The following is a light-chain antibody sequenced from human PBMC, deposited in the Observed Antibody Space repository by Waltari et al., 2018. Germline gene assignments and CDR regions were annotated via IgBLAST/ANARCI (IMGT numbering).Light chain of an antibody. CDR1: SRTVGASDY. V-gene: IGLV2-11*01. Sequence: QSALTQSLSVSGSPGQSVTISCTGTSRTVGASDYVSWYQLHPGKAPRLMLYDVTKRPSGVPDRFSGSKSGNTASLTVSGLQVDDEGDYYCCSYIGSSWVFGGGTKLTVL. J-gene: IGLJ3*02. CDR3: CSYIGSSWV. CDR2: DVT.